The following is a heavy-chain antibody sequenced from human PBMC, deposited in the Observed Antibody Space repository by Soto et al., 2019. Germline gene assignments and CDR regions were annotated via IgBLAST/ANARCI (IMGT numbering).Heavy chain of an antibody. CDR3: ARDHDYDFWSGYYPYGMDV. Sequence: LRLSCAASGFTFSSYAMHWVRQAPGKGLEWVAVISYDGSNKYCADSVKGRFTISRDNSKNTLYLQMNSLRAEDTAVYYCARDHDYDFWSGYYPYGMDVWGQGTTVTVSS. CDR1: GFTFSSYA. V-gene: IGHV3-30-3*01. D-gene: IGHD3-3*01. CDR2: ISYDGSNK. J-gene: IGHJ6*02.